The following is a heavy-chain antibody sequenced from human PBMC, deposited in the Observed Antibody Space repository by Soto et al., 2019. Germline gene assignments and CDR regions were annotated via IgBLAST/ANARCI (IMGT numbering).Heavy chain of an antibody. CDR3: ASSNIVAAPYGMDV. CDR2: INAGNCNT. D-gene: IGHD6-13*01. CDR1: GYTFTRYA. J-gene: IGHJ6*04. V-gene: IGHV1-3*01. Sequence: QVQLVQSGAEVKKPGASVKVSCKASGYTFTRYAMHWVRQAPGQRLEWMGWINAGNCNTKYSQKFQGRVTITRDTSASTAYMERSSLRSEDTAVYYCASSNIVAAPYGMDVWGKGTTVTFSS.